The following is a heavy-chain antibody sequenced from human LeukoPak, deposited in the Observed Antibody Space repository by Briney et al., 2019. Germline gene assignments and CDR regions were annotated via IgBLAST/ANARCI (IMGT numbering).Heavy chain of an antibody. CDR2: VSAYNGNT. V-gene: IGHV1-18*01. J-gene: IGHJ4*02. CDR1: GYTFSGYG. CDR3: ARGGGSYGDYSLWLGY. Sequence: ASVKVSCKASGYTFSGYGFSWVRQAPGQGLESMGWVSAYNGNTKYAQNYQGRVTMTTDTPTSTAYMELRSLRSDDTAVYYCARGGGSYGDYSLWLGYWGQGTLVTVSS. D-gene: IGHD4-17*01.